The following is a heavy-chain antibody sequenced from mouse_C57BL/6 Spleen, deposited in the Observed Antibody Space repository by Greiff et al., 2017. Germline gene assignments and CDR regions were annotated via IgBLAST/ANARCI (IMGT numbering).Heavy chain of an antibody. D-gene: IGHD1-1*01. J-gene: IGHJ3*01. V-gene: IGHV5-17*01. CDR3: ARGTTDQPPAY. CDR1: GFTFSDYG. Sequence: EVKLVESGGGLVKPGGSLKLSCAASGFTFSDYGMHWVRQAPEKGLEWVAYISSGSSTIYYADTVKGRFTISRDNAKNTLFLQMTSLRSEDTAMYYCARGTTDQPPAYWGQGTLGTVSA. CDR2: ISSGSSTI.